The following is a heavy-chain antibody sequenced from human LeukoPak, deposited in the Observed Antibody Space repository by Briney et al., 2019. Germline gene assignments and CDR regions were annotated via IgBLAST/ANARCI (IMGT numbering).Heavy chain of an antibody. CDR1: GFTFSSYA. CDR3: AKHGSGSYRALNFDY. D-gene: IGHD3-10*01. V-gene: IGHV3-23*01. J-gene: IGHJ4*02. CDR2: ISGSGGST. Sequence: GGSLRLSCAASGFTFSSYAMSWVRQAPGKGLEWVSAISGSGGSTYYADSVKGRFTIFRDNSKNTLYLQMNSLRAEDTAVYYCAKHGSGSYRALNFDYWGQGTLVTVSS.